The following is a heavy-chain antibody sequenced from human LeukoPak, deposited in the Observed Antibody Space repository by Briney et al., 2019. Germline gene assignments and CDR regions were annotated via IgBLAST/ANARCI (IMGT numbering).Heavy chain of an antibody. J-gene: IGHJ5*02. Sequence: GGSLRLSCAASGFTFSSYAMTWFCQAPGKGLEWVSSISSSSSYIYYADSVKGRFTISRDNAKNSLYLQMNSLRAEDTAVYYCATGDAGGIAWGQGTLVTVSS. V-gene: IGHV3-21*01. CDR2: ISSSSSYI. CDR3: ATGDAGGIA. D-gene: IGHD3-10*01. CDR1: GFTFSSYA.